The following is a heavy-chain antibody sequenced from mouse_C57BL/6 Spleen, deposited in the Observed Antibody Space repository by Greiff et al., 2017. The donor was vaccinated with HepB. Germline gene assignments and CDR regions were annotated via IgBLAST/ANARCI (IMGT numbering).Heavy chain of an antibody. CDR2: IYPGSGST. V-gene: IGHV1-55*01. Sequence: VQLQQPGAELVKPGASVKMSCKASGYTFTSYWITWVKQRPGQGLEWIGDIYPGSGSTNYNEKFKSKATLTVDTSSSTAYMQLSSLTSEDSAVYYCARWGLRWKAWFAYWGQGTLVTVSA. CDR3: ARWGLRWKAWFAY. CDR1: GYTFTSYW. D-gene: IGHD2-4*01. J-gene: IGHJ3*01.